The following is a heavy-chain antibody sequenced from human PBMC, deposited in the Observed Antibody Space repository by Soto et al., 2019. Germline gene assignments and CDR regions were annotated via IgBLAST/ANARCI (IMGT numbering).Heavy chain of an antibody. D-gene: IGHD3-10*01. CDR2: YGGSGGSR. V-gene: IGHV3-23*01. CDR3: VKFRGRAYPYYYMDV. Sequence: DVQLLESGGGLVLWGGSLRLSCVTSGFTFSTYGMTWVRQAPGKGLEWVSYGGSGGSRYYAESVKGRFTISRDNSKNTLSLEMNSLRAEDTATYYCVKFRGRAYPYYYMDVWGKGTTVTVSS. J-gene: IGHJ6*03. CDR1: GFTFSTYG.